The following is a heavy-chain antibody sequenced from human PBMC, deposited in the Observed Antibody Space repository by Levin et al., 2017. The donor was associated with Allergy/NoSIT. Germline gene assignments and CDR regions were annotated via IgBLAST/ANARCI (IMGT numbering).Heavy chain of an antibody. CDR2: FDPEDGET. CDR3: ATNPKRGYSYGYSRSIYYYYYGMDV. J-gene: IGHJ6*02. V-gene: IGHV1-24*01. CDR1: GYTLTELS. Sequence: GESLKISCKVSGYTLTELSMHWVRQAPGKGLEWMGGFDPEDGETIYAQKFQGRVTMTEDTSTDTAYMELSSLRSEDTAVYYCATNPKRGYSYGYSRSIYYYYYGMDVWGQGTTVTVSS. D-gene: IGHD5-18*01.